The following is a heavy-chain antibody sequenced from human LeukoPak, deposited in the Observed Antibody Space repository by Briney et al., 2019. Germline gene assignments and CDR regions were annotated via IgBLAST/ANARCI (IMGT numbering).Heavy chain of an antibody. CDR2: IYSSGST. V-gene: IGHV4-59*01. Sequence: SETLSLTCTVSGGSIRGYYWSWLRQPPGKGLEWIGYIYSSGSTNYNPSLKSRVTISVDTSKNQFSLKVNSVTAADTAVYYCARGHSIEPYYYYYYMDVWGKGTTVTVSS. CDR1: GGSIRGYY. D-gene: IGHD4-11*01. CDR3: ARGHSIEPYYYYYYMDV. J-gene: IGHJ6*03.